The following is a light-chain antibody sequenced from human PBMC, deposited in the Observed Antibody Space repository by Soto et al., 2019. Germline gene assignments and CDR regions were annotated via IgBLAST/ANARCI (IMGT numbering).Light chain of an antibody. CDR1: SSDVGGYNY. J-gene: IGLJ2*01. V-gene: IGLV2-14*01. Sequence: QSALTQPASVSGSPGQSITISCTGTSSDVGGYNYVSWYQQHRGKAPKLMIYDVSNRPSGVSNRFSGSKSGNTASLTISGLQAEDEAAYYCSSYTSSSTLVVFGGGTKVTVL. CDR3: SSYTSSSTLVV. CDR2: DVS.